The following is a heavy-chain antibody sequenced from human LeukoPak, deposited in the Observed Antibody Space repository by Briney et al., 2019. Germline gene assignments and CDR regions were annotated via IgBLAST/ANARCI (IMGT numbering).Heavy chain of an antibody. V-gene: IGHV4-34*01. Sequence: SETLSLTCAVYGGSFSGYYWSWIRQPPGKGLEWIGEINHSGSTNYNPSLKSRVTISVDTSKNQFSLKLSSVTAADTAVYYCARGFRGASFDYWGQGTLVTVSS. CDR1: GGSFSGYY. CDR3: ARGFRGASFDY. J-gene: IGHJ4*02. D-gene: IGHD1-26*01. CDR2: INHSGST.